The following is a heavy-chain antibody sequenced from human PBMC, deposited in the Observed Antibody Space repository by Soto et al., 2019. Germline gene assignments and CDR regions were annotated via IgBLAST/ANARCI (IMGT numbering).Heavy chain of an antibody. CDR3: ASATLTYYYGSGSYYNEGAFDI. Sequence: SETLSLTCTVSGGSISSGGYYWSWIRQHPGKGLEWIGYIYYSGSTYYNPSLKSRVTISVDTSKNQFSLKLSSVTAADTALYYCASATLTYYYGSGSYYNEGAFDIWGQGTMVTVSS. V-gene: IGHV4-31*03. J-gene: IGHJ3*02. CDR2: IYYSGST. D-gene: IGHD3-10*01. CDR1: GGSISSGGYY.